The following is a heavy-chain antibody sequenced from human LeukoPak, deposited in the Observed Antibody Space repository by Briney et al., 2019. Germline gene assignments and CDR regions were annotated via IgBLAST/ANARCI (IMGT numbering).Heavy chain of an antibody. J-gene: IGHJ4*02. CDR1: GFTFSDYY. CDR2: ISSSGSTI. V-gene: IGHV3-11*01. Sequence: GGSLRLSCAASGFTFSDYYMSWIRQAPGKGLEWVSYISSSGSTIYYADSVKGRFTISRDNAKNSLYLQMNSLRAEDTAVNYCASVAYFYHDFDYWGQGTLVTVSS. D-gene: IGHD3-22*01. CDR3: ASVAYFYHDFDY.